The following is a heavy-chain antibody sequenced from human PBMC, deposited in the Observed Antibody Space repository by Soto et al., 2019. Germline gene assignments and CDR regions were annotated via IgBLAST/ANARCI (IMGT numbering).Heavy chain of an antibody. V-gene: IGHV3-15*07. CDR3: AADLPDWGAYAFDY. J-gene: IGHJ4*02. Sequence: EVQLVESGGGLVEPGGSLRLSCAASGFTFTNAWLNWVRQAPGKGLEWVGRIKSKTDGGSTDYAAPVKGRFTILRDDSENTVYLQMNSLKTDDTAVYYCAADLPDWGAYAFDYWGQGTLVTVSS. D-gene: IGHD3-16*01. CDR2: IKSKTDGGST. CDR1: GFTFTNAW.